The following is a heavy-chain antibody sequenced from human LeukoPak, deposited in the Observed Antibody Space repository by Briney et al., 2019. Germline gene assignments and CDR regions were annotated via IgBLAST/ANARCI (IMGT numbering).Heavy chain of an antibody. D-gene: IGHD3-10*01. Sequence: PSETLSLTCAVSGYSISSGYYWGWIRQPPGKGLEWIGSIYHSGSTYYNPSLKSRVTISVDTSKNQFSLKLSSVTAADTAVYYYARVERGSGSFYCYYYMDVWGKGPTVTVSS. V-gene: IGHV4-38-2*01. CDR2: IYHSGST. CDR1: GYSISSGYY. CDR3: ARVERGSGSFYCYYYMDV. J-gene: IGHJ6*03.